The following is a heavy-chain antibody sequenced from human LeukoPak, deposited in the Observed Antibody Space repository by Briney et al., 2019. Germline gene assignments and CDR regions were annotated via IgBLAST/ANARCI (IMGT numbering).Heavy chain of an antibody. V-gene: IGHV4-59*01. J-gene: IGHJ3*02. Sequence: SETLSLTCTVSGGSISSYYWSWIRQPPGKGLEWIGYIYYSGSTNYNPSLKSRVTISVDTSKNQFSLKLSSVTAADTAVYYWARGHGQVVQAFDIGGQGTMVTVSS. CDR1: GGSISSYY. D-gene: IGHD6-6*01. CDR3: ARGHGQVVQAFDI. CDR2: IYYSGST.